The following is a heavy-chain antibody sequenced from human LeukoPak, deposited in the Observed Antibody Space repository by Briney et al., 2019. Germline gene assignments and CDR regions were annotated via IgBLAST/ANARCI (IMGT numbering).Heavy chain of an antibody. J-gene: IGHJ4*02. CDR3: AKDGGIAVAGTGGDY. CDR1: GFTFSSYA. V-gene: IGHV3-23*01. Sequence: PGGPLRLSCAASGFTFSSYAMSWVRQAPGKGLEWVSAISGSGGSTYYADSVKGRFTISRDNSKNTLYLQMNSLRAEDTAVYYCAKDGGIAVAGTGGDYWGQGTLVTVSS. CDR2: ISGSGGST. D-gene: IGHD6-19*01.